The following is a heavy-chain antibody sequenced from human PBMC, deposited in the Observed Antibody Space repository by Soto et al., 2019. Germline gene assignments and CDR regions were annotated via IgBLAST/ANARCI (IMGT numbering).Heavy chain of an antibody. CDR2: MHTSGST. Sequence: QMQLQESGPGLVKPSETLSLTCTVSGGSIRGYYWSWIRQSAGMGLEWIGRMHTSGSTNYNPSLKSRVTISVDMSKNQISLKLTSVTAADTALYYCVSASMPKAHFDSWGQGTLVTVSS. V-gene: IGHV4-4*07. CDR1: GGSIRGYY. CDR3: VSASMPKAHFDS. J-gene: IGHJ4*02. D-gene: IGHD2-2*01.